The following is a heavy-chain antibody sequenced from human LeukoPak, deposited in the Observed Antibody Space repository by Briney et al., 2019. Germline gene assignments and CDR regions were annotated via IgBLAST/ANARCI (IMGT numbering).Heavy chain of an antibody. V-gene: IGHV4-34*01. CDR2: INHSGST. J-gene: IGHJ6*02. Sequence: PSETLSLTCAVYGGSFSGYYWSWIRQPPGKGLEWIGEINHSGSTHYNPSLKSRVTISIDTSKNQVSLKLSSVTAADTAVYYCARGLRLRTISPHYYGMDVWGQGTTVTVSS. CDR3: ARGLRLRTISPHYYGMDV. D-gene: IGHD3-3*01. CDR1: GGSFSGYY.